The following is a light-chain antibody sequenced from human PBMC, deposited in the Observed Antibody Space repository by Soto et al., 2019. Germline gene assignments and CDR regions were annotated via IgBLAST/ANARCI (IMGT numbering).Light chain of an antibody. J-gene: IGLJ2*01. CDR3: CSYAGSYAQ. CDR1: SSDVGGYNY. V-gene: IGLV2-11*01. CDR2: DVS. Sequence: QSALTQPRSVSGSPGQSVTISCTGTSSDVGGYNYVSWYQQHPGKAPKLMIYDVSKRPSGVPDRFSGSKSGNTASLTISGLQAEDEADYYCCSYAGSYAQVGGGTKLTVL.